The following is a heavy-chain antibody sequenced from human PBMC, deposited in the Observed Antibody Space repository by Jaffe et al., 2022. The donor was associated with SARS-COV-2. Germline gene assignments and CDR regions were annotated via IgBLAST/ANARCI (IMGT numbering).Heavy chain of an antibody. CDR1: GGSISSSSYY. V-gene: IGHV4-39*01. CDR2: IYYSGST. D-gene: IGHD5-18*01. CDR3: ARHELAAMVHYYFDY. Sequence: QLQLQESGPGLVKPSETLSLTCTVSGGSISSSSYYWGWIRQPPGKGLEWIGTIYYSGSTYYNPSLKSRVTISVDTSKNQFSLKLSSVTAADTAVYYCARHELAAMVHYYFDYWGQGTLVTVSS. J-gene: IGHJ4*02.